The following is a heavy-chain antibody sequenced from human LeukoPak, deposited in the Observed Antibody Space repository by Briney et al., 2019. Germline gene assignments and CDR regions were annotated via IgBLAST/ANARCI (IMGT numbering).Heavy chain of an antibody. Sequence: GGSLRLSCAASGFTFNNYAMLWVRQAPGKGLDWVAVISYDGSNKYYADSVRGRFTISRDNSKNTLYLQMNSLRTEDTAVYYCAREGTIPYWGQGTLVTVSS. CDR1: GFTFNNYA. V-gene: IGHV3-30*04. J-gene: IGHJ4*02. CDR2: ISYDGSNK. CDR3: AREGTIPY. D-gene: IGHD3-3*01.